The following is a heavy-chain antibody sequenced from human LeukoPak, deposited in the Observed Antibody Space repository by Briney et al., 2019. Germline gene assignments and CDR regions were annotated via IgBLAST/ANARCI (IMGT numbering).Heavy chain of an antibody. Sequence: SQTLPLTCTVSGGSISSGGYYWSWIRQRPGKGLEWIGYIYYSGSTYYNPSLKSRVTISVDPSKNQFSLKLSSVTAADTAVYYCARDSADIVVVPAAMGRAFDIWGQGTMVTVSS. V-gene: IGHV4-31*03. CDR3: ARDSADIVVVPAAMGRAFDI. CDR2: IYYSGST. D-gene: IGHD2-2*01. J-gene: IGHJ3*02. CDR1: GGSISSGGYY.